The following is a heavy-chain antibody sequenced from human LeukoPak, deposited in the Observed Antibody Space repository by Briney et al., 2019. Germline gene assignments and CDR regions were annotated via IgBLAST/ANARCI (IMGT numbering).Heavy chain of an antibody. CDR1: GYSISSGYY. D-gene: IGHD3-10*01. V-gene: IGHV4-38-2*02. CDR2: SGST. CDR3: ARPPQGITDAFDI. J-gene: IGHJ3*02. Sequence: SETLSLTCTVSGYSISSGYYWGWIRQPPGKGLEWIGSGSTYYNPSLKSRVTISVDTSKNQFSLKLSSVTAADTAVYYCARPPQGITDAFDIWGQGTMVTVSS.